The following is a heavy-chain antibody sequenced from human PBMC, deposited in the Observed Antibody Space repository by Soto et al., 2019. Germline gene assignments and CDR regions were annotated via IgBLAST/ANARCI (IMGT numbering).Heavy chain of an antibody. V-gene: IGHV3-74*01. CDR2: INSDGSST. CDR1: GFTFSSYW. D-gene: IGHD2-15*01. CDR3: ARDEKAVVQSNWFDP. Sequence: GGSLRLSCAASGFTFSSYWMHWVRQAPGKGLVWVSRINSDGSSTSYADSVKGRFTISRDNAKNTLYLQMNSLRAEDTAVYYCARDEKAVVQSNWFDPWGQGTLVTVSS. J-gene: IGHJ5*02.